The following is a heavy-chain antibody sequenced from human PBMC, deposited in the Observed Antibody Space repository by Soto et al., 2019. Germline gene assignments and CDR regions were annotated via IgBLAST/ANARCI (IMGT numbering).Heavy chain of an antibody. CDR2: INPNSGGT. V-gene: IGHV1-2*04. Sequence: QVQLVQSGAEVKKPGASVKVSCKASGYTFTGYYMHWVRQAPGQGLEWMGWINPNSGGTNYAQKFQGWVTMTRDTSISTAYMELSRLRSDDTAVYYCAIYGSGSYEDDAFDIWGQGTMVTVSS. J-gene: IGHJ3*02. CDR3: AIYGSGSYEDDAFDI. D-gene: IGHD3-10*01. CDR1: GYTFTGYY.